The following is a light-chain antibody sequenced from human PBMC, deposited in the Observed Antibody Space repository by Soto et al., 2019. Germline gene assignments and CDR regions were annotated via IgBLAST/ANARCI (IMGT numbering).Light chain of an antibody. Sequence: QSVLTQPPSASGTPGQRVTISCSGSSSNIGRYSVHWYRQLPGTAPKLLIHSDNRRPSGVPDGFSGSKSGTSASLAISGLQSDDEAEYYCAVWDDSLNGVLFGGGTQLTVL. V-gene: IGLV1-44*01. CDR2: SDN. J-gene: IGLJ2*01. CDR1: SSNIGRYS. CDR3: AVWDDSLNGVL.